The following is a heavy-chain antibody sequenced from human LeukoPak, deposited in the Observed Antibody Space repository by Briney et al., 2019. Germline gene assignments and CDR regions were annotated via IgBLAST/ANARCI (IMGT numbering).Heavy chain of an antibody. Sequence: SETLSLTCTVSGGSISSGGYYWSWIRQHPGKGLEWIGYIYYSGSTYYNPSLKSRVTISVDTSKNQFSLKLSSVTAADTAVYYCARSSNDYDILTGYFPFDYWGQGTLVTVSS. D-gene: IGHD3-9*01. J-gene: IGHJ4*02. CDR3: ARSSNDYDILTGYFPFDY. CDR2: IYYSGST. V-gene: IGHV4-31*03. CDR1: GGSISSGGYY.